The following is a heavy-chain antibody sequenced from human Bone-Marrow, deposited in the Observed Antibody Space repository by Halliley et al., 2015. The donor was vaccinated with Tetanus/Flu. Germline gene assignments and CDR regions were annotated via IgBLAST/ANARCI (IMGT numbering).Heavy chain of an antibody. V-gene: IGHV1-69*13. CDR1: GGTFSMFA. Sequence: QLVQSGAEVKKSGSSVKVSCKASGGTFSMFAISWLRQAPGQGLEWMGGIIPIFGTADYARKFEGRVTISADESTSTTYMELRSLRSEETAIYYCARDPAPFGVVSANYYYYGLDVWGQGTTVTVSS. CDR3: ARDPAPFGVVSANYYYYGLDV. CDR2: IIPIFGTA. J-gene: IGHJ6*02. D-gene: IGHD3-3*01.